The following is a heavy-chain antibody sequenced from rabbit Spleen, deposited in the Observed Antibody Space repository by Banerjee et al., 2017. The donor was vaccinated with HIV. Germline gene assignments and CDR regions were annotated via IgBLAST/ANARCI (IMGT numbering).Heavy chain of an antibody. CDR3: ARDLPGVIGWNFNL. V-gene: IGHV1S45*01. J-gene: IGHJ4*01. D-gene: IGHD1-1*01. Sequence: QEQLVESGGDLVQPEGSLTLTCKASGFDFSDGYVMCWVRQAPGKGLEWITSINSFSGRPVYATWVNGRFTISKASWTTVTLHMTGLTAADTATYFCARDLPGVIGWNFNLWGQGTLVTVS. CDR2: INSFSGRP. CDR1: GFDFSDGYV.